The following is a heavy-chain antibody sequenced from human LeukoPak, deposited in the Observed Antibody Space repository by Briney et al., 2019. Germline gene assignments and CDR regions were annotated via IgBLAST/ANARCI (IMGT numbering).Heavy chain of an antibody. J-gene: IGHJ2*01. CDR2: IIPIFGTA. CDR3: ARYAAARRYSSSWFTRYFDL. Sequence: SVKVSCKASGGTFSSYAISWVRQAPGQGLEWMGGIIPIFGTANYAQKFQGRVTITADESTSTAYMELSSLRSEDTAVYYCARYAAARRYSSSWFTRYFDLWGRGTLVTVSS. V-gene: IGHV1-69*13. CDR1: GGTFSSYA. D-gene: IGHD6-13*01.